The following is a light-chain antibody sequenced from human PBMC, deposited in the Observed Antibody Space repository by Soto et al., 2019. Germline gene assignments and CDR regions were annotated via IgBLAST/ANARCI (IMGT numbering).Light chain of an antibody. Sequence: DIQMTQSPSSLSASVGDRVTITCRASQSISSYLNWYQQKPGKAPNLLIYGASSLQSGVPSRFSGSGSETDFTLTISSPQPEDFATYYCQLSYSTPWTFGQGTKVE. J-gene: IGKJ1*01. CDR2: GAS. CDR3: QLSYSTPWT. CDR1: QSISSY. V-gene: IGKV1-39*01.